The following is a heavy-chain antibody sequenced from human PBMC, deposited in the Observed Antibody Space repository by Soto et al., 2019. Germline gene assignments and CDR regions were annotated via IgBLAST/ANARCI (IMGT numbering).Heavy chain of an antibody. CDR1: GFTFGDYA. D-gene: IGHD2-21*02. J-gene: IGHJ4*02. Sequence: GGSMRLSCTASGFTFGDYAMSWFRQAPEKGLEWVGFTRSKAYGGTTEYATSVKGRFTISRDDSTSFAYLHMNSLVTQATAVYYCSRDGSSAYFGGDSSIPDCCGQGTLVTVSS. CDR3: SRDGSSAYFGGDSSIPDC. CDR2: TRSKAYGGTT. V-gene: IGHV3-49*03.